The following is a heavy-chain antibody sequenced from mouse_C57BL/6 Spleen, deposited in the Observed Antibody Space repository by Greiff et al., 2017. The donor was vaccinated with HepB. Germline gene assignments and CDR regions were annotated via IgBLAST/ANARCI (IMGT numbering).Heavy chain of an antibody. D-gene: IGHD2-2*01. Sequence: VKLQESGPELVKPGASVKISCKASGYAFSSSWMNWVKQRPGKGLEWIGRIYPGDGDTNYNGKFKGKATLTADKSSSTAYMQLSSLTSEDSAVYFCARSMVTDYAMDYWGQGTSVTVSS. V-gene: IGHV1-82*01. J-gene: IGHJ4*01. CDR2: IYPGDGDT. CDR3: ARSMVTDYAMDY. CDR1: GYAFSSSW.